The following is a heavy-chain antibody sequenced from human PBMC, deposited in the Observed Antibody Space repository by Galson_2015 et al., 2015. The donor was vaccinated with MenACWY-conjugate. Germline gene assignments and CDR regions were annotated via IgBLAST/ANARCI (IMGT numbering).Heavy chain of an antibody. CDR3: ARGGLRIFGVVDYYGMDV. Sequence: SLRLSCAASGFTFSSYDMHWVRQATGKGLEWVSAIGTAGDTYYPGSVKGRFTISRENAKNSLYLQMNSLRAEDTAVYYCARGGLRIFGVVDYYGMDVWGQGTTVTVSS. V-gene: IGHV3-13*01. CDR2: IGTAGDT. J-gene: IGHJ6*02. D-gene: IGHD3-3*01. CDR1: GFTFSSYD.